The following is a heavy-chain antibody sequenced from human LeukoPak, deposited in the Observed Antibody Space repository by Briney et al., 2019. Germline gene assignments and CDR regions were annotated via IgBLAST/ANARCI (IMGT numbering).Heavy chain of an antibody. V-gene: IGHV3-74*01. D-gene: IGHD3-22*01. J-gene: IGHJ5*02. CDR3: ARDLGQYYDTSDNWFDP. Sequence: GGSLRLSCVVSGFTFSSYGMHWVRQAPGKGLVWVSRINSDGINTSYADSVKGRFTISRDNAKNTLNLQMNSLRAEDTAVYYCARDLGQYYDTSDNWFDPWGQGTLVTVSS. CDR2: INSDGINT. CDR1: GFTFSSYG.